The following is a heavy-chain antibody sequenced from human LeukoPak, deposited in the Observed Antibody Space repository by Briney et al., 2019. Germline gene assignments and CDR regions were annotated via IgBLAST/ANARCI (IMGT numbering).Heavy chain of an antibody. V-gene: IGHV5-51*01. CDR1: GYSFTSYW. D-gene: IGHD1-26*01. CDR3: ARPYSGSHDGFDI. J-gene: IGHJ3*02. Sequence: GESLEISGKGSGYSFTSYWIGWGRQMPGKGLEGMGIIYPGESDTRDSPSFQGQVTISADKSISTAYLQWSSLKASDTAMYYCARPYSGSHDGFDIWGQGTIVTVSS. CDR2: IYPGESDT.